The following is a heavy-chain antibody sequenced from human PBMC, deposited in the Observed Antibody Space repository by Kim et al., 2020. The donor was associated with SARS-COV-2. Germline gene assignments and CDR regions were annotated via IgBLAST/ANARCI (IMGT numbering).Heavy chain of an antibody. J-gene: IGHJ2*01. CDR3: ARDLYYYDSSGRGGLYFDL. CDR2: INHSGST. D-gene: IGHD3-22*01. V-gene: IGHV4-34*01. CDR1: GGSFSGYY. Sequence: SETLSLTCAVYGGSFSGYYWSWIRQPPGKGLEWIVEINHSGSTNYNPSLKSRVTISVDTSKNQFSLKLSSVTAADTAVYYCARDLYYYDSSGRGGLYFDLWGRDTLVTVSS.